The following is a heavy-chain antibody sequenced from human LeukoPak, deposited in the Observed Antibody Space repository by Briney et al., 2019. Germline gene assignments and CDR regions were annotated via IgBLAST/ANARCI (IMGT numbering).Heavy chain of an antibody. V-gene: IGHV4-39*01. Sequence: PSETLSLTCTVSGGSISSSSYYWGWIRQPPGKGLEWIGSIYYSGSTYYNPSLKSRVTISVDTSNNQFSLKLSSVTAADTAVYYCAWFGDRNSFDPWGQGTLVTVSS. CDR3: AWFGDRNSFDP. CDR2: IYYSGST. CDR1: GGSISSSSYY. J-gene: IGHJ5*02. D-gene: IGHD3-10*01.